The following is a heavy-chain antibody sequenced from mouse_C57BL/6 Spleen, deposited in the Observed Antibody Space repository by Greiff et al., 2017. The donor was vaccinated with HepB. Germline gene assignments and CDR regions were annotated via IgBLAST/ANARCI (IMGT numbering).Heavy chain of an antibody. CDR1: GFNIKDYY. CDR3: ARHYGSSYSYWYFDV. V-gene: IGHV14-2*01. D-gene: IGHD1-1*01. J-gene: IGHJ1*03. CDR2: IDPEDGET. Sequence: EVQGVESGAELVKPGASVKLSCTASGFNIKDYYMHWVKQRTEQGLEWIGRIDPEDGETKYAPKFQGKATITADTSSNTAYLQLSSLTSEDTAVYYCARHYGSSYSYWYFDVWGTGTTVTVSS.